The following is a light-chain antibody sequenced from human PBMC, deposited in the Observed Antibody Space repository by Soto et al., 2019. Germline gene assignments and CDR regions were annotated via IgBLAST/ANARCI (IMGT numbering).Light chain of an antibody. J-gene: IGKJ5*01. CDR1: QNISSY. CDR2: DAS. Sequence: EIVLTQSPATLSLSPGERATLSCRASQNISSYLAWYQQTPGQAPRLLIYDASTRATGIPARFSGSGSGTNFTLATSGLEAEDFALYYCQQRSIWPRITFGQGTRLEIK. CDR3: QQRSIWPRIT. V-gene: IGKV3-11*01.